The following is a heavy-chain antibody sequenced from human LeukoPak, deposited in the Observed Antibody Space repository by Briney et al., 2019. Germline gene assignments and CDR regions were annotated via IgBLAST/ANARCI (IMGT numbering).Heavy chain of an antibody. J-gene: IGHJ4*02. CDR1: VFTFSIYA. D-gene: IGHD1-14*01. CDR2: ISSDGSNE. Sequence: GRSLRLSCAASVFTFSIYAMNWVRQAPGKGVECGTVISSDGSNEYYADSVKGRFTIYRDNATNSLYLQMNSLRDEDTADYYCVRAGYKVLDYWGQGTLVTVSS. CDR3: VRAGYKVLDY. V-gene: IGHV3-30*03.